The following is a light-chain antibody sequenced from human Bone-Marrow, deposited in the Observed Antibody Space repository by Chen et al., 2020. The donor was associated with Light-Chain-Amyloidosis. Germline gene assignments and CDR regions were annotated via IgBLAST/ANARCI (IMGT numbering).Light chain of an antibody. Sequence: SYELTPPPSLPVSAGQTARITCSAADLPTKYAYWYQQKPGQAPLLVIHRDTERPSGISERFSGASSGTTATLTISGVQAEDEADYHCQSADSSGTYEVIFGGGTKLTVL. V-gene: IGLV3-25*03. CDR1: DLPTKY. CDR2: RDT. J-gene: IGLJ2*01. CDR3: QSADSSGTYEVI.